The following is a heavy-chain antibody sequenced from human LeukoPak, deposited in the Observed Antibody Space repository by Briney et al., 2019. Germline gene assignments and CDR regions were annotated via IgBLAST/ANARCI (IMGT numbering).Heavy chain of an antibody. CDR3: ARDQLGGFDY. CDR2: ISSSSSYI. J-gene: IGHJ4*02. V-gene: IGHV3-21*01. Sequence: PGGSLRLSCAASGLTFSSYSMNWVRQAPGKGLEWVSSISSSSSYIYYADSVKGRFTISRDNAKNSLYLQMNSRRAEDTAVYYCARDQLGGFDYWGQGTLVTVSS. D-gene: IGHD5-18*01. CDR1: GLTFSSYS.